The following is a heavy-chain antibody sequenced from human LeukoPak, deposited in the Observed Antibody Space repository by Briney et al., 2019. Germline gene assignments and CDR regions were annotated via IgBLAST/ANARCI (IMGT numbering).Heavy chain of an antibody. V-gene: IGHV4-34*01. Sequence: PSETLSLACAVYGESFTGYYWSWIRQSPGTGLEWIGEIDHRGNTNYNPSLTSRVTISVDTSKNQFSLKLISVTAADTAVYFCTRLTRPLTGFKTGPFDYWGQGTLVTVSS. D-gene: IGHD3-9*01. CDR3: TRLTRPLTGFKTGPFDY. CDR2: IDHRGNT. J-gene: IGHJ4*02. CDR1: GESFTGYY.